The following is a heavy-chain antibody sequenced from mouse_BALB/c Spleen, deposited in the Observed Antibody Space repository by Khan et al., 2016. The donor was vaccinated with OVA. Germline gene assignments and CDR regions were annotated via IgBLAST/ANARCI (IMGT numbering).Heavy chain of an antibody. CDR3: ARTARIKY. J-gene: IGHJ2*01. D-gene: IGHD1-2*01. Sequence: EVQLVESGPGLVKPSQSLSLTCTVTGYSITSGYGWNWIRQFPGNKLEWMGYISYSGSTNYNPSLKSRISITRDTSKNQFFLQLNSVTTDDTATYYCARTARIKYWVQGTTLTVSS. V-gene: IGHV3-2*02. CDR2: ISYSGST. CDR1: GYSITSGYG.